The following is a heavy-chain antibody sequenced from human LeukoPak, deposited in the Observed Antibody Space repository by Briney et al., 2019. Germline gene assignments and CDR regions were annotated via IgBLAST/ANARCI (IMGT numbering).Heavy chain of an antibody. Sequence: GGSLRLSCAASGFTVSSNYMGWVRQAPGKGLEWVSVIYSGGSTYYADSVKGRFTISRDNSKNTLYLQMNSLRAEDTAVYYCASGDIGRNWFDPWGQGTLVTVSS. V-gene: IGHV3-53*01. CDR2: IYSGGST. D-gene: IGHD5-12*01. CDR1: GFTVSSNY. CDR3: ASGDIGRNWFDP. J-gene: IGHJ5*02.